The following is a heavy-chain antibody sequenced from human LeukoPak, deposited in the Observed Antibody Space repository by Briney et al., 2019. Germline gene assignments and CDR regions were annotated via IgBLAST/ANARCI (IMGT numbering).Heavy chain of an antibody. V-gene: IGHV1-69*04. CDR2: IIPILGIA. J-gene: IGHJ5*02. Sequence: SVKVSCKASGGTFSSYAISWVRQAPGQGLEWVGRIIPILGIANYAQKFQGRVTITADKSPSTAYMELSSLRSEDTAVYYCALLTRNWFDPWGQGTLVTVSS. CDR1: GGTFSSYA. D-gene: IGHD2-15*01. CDR3: ALLTRNWFDP.